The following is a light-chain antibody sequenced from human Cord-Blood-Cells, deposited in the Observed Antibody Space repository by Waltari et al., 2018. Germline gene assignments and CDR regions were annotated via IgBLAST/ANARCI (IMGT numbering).Light chain of an antibody. J-gene: IGLJ1*01. CDR3: SSYTSSSTYV. CDR2: DVS. CDR1: SRAVGGYNN. Sequence: QSALTQPASVSGSPGQSLTISCTGTSRAVGGYNNVSWYQQHPGKAPKLMIYDVSNRPSGVSNRFSGSKSGNTASLTISGLQAEDEADYYCSSYTSSSTYVFGTGTKVTVL. V-gene: IGLV2-14*01.